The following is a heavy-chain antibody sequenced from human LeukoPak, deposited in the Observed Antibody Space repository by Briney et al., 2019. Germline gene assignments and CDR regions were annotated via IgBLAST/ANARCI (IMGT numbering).Heavy chain of an antibody. CDR2: ISSNGGST. D-gene: IGHD4-17*01. Sequence: GGSLRLSCSASGFTFSSYAMHWVRQAPGKGLEYVSAISSNGGSTYYADSVKGRFSISRDSSKNTLYLQMTSLRAEDTAVYFCVSDYGDYDLWGQGTLVTVSP. V-gene: IGHV3-64D*06. CDR3: VSDYGDYDL. J-gene: IGHJ4*02. CDR1: GFTFSSYA.